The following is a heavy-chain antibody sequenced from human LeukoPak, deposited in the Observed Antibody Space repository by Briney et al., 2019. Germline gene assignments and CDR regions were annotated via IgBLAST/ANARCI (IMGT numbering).Heavy chain of an antibody. Sequence: GGSLRLSCAASGFTFSSYGMHWVRQAPGKGLEWVAVIWYDGSNKYYADSVKGRFTISRDNSKNTLYLQMNSLRAEDTAVYYCAKGQSSSWYFRVSWFDPWGQGTLVTVSS. CDR1: GFTFSSYG. CDR3: AKGQSSSWYFRVSWFDP. V-gene: IGHV3-33*06. D-gene: IGHD6-13*01. CDR2: IWYDGSNK. J-gene: IGHJ5*02.